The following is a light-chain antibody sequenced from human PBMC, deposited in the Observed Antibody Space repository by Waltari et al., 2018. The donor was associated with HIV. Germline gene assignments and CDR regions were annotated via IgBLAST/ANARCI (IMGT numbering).Light chain of an antibody. Sequence: QSVLTQPPSASATPGQTVTISCSGSSSNIGNDNVYWYQQLPGMTHKLLIYKNYQRPSGVPDRFAGSKSGTSASLAISGLRSEDEADYYCVGWDGSLSGYVFGAGTKVTVL. CDR2: KNY. CDR3: VGWDGSLSGYV. J-gene: IGLJ1*01. V-gene: IGLV1-47*01. CDR1: SSNIGNDN.